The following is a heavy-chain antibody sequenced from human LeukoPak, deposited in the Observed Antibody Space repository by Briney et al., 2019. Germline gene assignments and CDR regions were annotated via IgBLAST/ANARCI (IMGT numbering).Heavy chain of an antibody. CDR1: GFTFSSYA. D-gene: IGHD6-13*01. J-gene: IGHJ4*02. Sequence: GGSLRLSCAASGFTFSSYAMHWVRQAPGKGLEWVAVISYDGSNKYYADSVKGRFTISRDNSKNTLYLQMNSLRAEDTAVYYCAKSSSFNYWGQGTLVTVSS. V-gene: IGHV3-30*18. CDR2: ISYDGSNK. CDR3: AKSSSFNY.